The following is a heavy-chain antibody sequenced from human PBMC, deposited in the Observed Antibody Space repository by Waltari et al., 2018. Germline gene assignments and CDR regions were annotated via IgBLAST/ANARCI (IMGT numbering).Heavy chain of an antibody. CDR3: ATSSSGWYQDASDI. D-gene: IGHD6-19*01. V-gene: IGHV1-69*05. Sequence: QVQLLQSGAEVKKPGSSVRVSCKASGGTLSSYASRWVRQAPGQGLEWMGGIIGTVGGPNYAQKFQGRITITTDESARTDYMELSSLRSDDTAVYFCATSSSGWYQDASDIWGHGTLVTVS. J-gene: IGHJ3*02. CDR2: IIGTVGGP. CDR1: GGTLSSYA.